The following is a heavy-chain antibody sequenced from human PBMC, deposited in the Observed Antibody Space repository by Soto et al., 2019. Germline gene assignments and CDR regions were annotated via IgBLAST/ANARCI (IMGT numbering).Heavy chain of an antibody. CDR2: INPYIGGT. Sequence: QVQLVQSGAEVKKPGASVKVSCKASGYTFTGYYIHWVRQAPGQGLEWMGWINPYIGGTRYSQKLQGWVTMTRDTSINTAYVELSRLRSDDTAVYYCARDNRPMMYYYVSGNKRDIDAFDIWGQGTMVTVSS. J-gene: IGHJ3*02. V-gene: IGHV1-2*04. D-gene: IGHD3-10*01. CDR1: GYTFTGYY. CDR3: ARDNRPMMYYYVSGNKRDIDAFDI.